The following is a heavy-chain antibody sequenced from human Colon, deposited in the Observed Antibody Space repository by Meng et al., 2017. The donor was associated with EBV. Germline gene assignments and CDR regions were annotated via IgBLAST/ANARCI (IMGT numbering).Heavy chain of an antibody. V-gene: IGHV3-23*04. Sequence: EVQLVESGGGLVQPGGSLRLSCAASGFTFSSYDMSWVCQAPGKGLEWVSGVTGGGGSAYYADSVKGRFTISRDNSKNMLYLQMRSLRAEDTAVYYCAKDGITYDYIWGSYPGFFDFWGQGSLVTVSS. D-gene: IGHD3-16*02. J-gene: IGHJ4*02. CDR1: GFTFSSYD. CDR2: VTGGGGSA. CDR3: AKDGITYDYIWGSYPGFFDF.